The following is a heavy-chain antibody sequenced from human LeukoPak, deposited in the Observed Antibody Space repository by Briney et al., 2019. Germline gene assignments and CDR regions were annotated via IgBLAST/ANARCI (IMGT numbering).Heavy chain of an antibody. Sequence: TGGSLRLSCAASGFTFSSSWMHWVRQSPGKGLEWVSAISGSGGSTYYADSVKGRFTISRDNSKNTLYLQMNSLRAEDTAVYYCAKMVVVVAEFDYWGQGTLVTVSS. D-gene: IGHD2-15*01. CDR3: AKMVVVVAEFDY. J-gene: IGHJ4*02. CDR1: GFTFSSSW. CDR2: ISGSGGST. V-gene: IGHV3-23*01.